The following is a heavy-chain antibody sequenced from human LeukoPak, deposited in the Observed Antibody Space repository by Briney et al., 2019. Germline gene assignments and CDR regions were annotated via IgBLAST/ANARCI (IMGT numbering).Heavy chain of an antibody. D-gene: IGHD4-17*01. J-gene: IGHJ4*02. CDR3: ARHKGYGDYLIDY. CDR1: GGSISSYY. V-gene: IGHV4-59*08. CDR2: IYYSGST. Sequence: PSETLSLTCTVSGGSISSYYWSWIRQPPGKGLEWIGYIYYSGSTNYNPSLKSRVTISVDTSKNQFSLKLSSVTAADTAVYYCARHKGYGDYLIDYWGQGTLVTVSS.